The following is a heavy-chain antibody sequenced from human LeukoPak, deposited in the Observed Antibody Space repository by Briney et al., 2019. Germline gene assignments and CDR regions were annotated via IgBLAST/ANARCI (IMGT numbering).Heavy chain of an antibody. V-gene: IGHV4-30-2*01. D-gene: IGHD1-26*01. CDR3: ARGREVGATTKDAFDI. CDR2: IYHSGST. J-gene: IGHJ3*02. Sequence: PSETLSLTCTVSGGSISSGGYYWSWIRQPPGKGLEWIGYIYHSGSTYYNPSLKSRVIISVDRSKNQFSLKLSSVTAADTAVYYCARGREVGATTKDAFDIWGQGTMGTVSS. CDR1: GGSISSGGYY.